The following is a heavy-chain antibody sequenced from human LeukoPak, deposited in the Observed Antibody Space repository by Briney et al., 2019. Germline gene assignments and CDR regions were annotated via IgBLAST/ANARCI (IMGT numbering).Heavy chain of an antibody. D-gene: IGHD6-19*01. CDR1: GFTFSTYA. V-gene: IGHV3-7*01. CDR2: IKQDGNEK. Sequence: GGSLRLSCAASGFTFSTYAMSWVRQAPGKGLEWVANIKQDGNEKYYVDSVKGRFTISRDNAKNSLYLQMNSLRAEDTAVYYCARVGGWYRPLNFDYWGQGTLVTVSS. CDR3: ARVGGWYRPLNFDY. J-gene: IGHJ4*02.